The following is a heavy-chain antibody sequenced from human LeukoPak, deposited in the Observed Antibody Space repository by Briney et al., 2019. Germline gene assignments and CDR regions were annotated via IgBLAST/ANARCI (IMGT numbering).Heavy chain of an antibody. CDR3: TRLSVLFGDFDY. Sequence: GGSLRLSCAASGFTFSGSAMHWVRQAPGKGLEWVGRIRSKANSYATAYAASVKGRFTISRDDSKNTAYLQMNSLKTEDTAVYYCTRLSVLFGDFDYWGQGTLVTVSS. J-gene: IGHJ4*02. CDR1: GFTFSGSA. CDR2: IRSKANSYAT. D-gene: IGHD3-10*01. V-gene: IGHV3-73*01.